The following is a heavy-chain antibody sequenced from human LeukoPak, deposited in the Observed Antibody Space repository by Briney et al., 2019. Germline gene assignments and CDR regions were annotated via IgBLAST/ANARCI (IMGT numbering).Heavy chain of an antibody. J-gene: IGHJ3*02. V-gene: IGHV4-34*01. CDR3: AMGSRRDSYGHAFDI. CDR2: INHSGST. D-gene: IGHD5-18*01. CDR1: GGSFSGYY. Sequence: SETLSLTCAVYGGSFSGYYWSWIRQPPGKGLEWIGEINHSGSTNYNPSLKSRVTISVDTSKNQFSLKLSSVTAADTAVHYCAMGSRRDSYGHAFDIWGQGTMVTVSS.